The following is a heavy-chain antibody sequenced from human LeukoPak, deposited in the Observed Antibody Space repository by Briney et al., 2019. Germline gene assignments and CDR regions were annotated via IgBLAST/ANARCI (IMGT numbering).Heavy chain of an antibody. Sequence: GGSLRLSCAASGFTFSGYEMNWVRQAPGKGLEWVSYISSSGSTIYYADSVKGRFTISRDNAKNSLYLQMTSLRAEDTAVYYCARQLRTNTNWFDPWGQGTLVTVSS. J-gene: IGHJ5*02. D-gene: IGHD1-14*01. CDR1: GFTFSGYE. CDR3: ARQLRTNTNWFDP. CDR2: ISSSGSTI. V-gene: IGHV3-48*03.